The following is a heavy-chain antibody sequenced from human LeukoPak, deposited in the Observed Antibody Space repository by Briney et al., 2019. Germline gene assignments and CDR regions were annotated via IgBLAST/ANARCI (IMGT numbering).Heavy chain of an antibody. CDR1: GFTFGDFA. D-gene: IGHD6-6*01. J-gene: IGHJ4*02. V-gene: IGHV3-9*01. CDR2: ISWNRGSI. Sequence: GGSLRLSCAASGFTFGDFAMPWVRQAPGKGLEWVSGISWNRGSIDYADSVKGRFTISRDDAKNSLYLQMNSLRPGDTALYYCAKSLWSSSSGYFDYWGQGTLVTVSS. CDR3: AKSLWSSSSGYFDY.